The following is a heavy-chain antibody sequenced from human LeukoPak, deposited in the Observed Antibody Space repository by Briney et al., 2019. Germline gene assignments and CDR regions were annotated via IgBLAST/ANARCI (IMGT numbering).Heavy chain of an antibody. D-gene: IGHD3-3*01. CDR1: GFTFSSYW. V-gene: IGHV3-7*01. Sequence: GGSLRLSCAASGFTFSSYWMSWVRQAPGKGLEWVANIKEDGGETHYVESVKGRFTISRDNANNALYLQMNSLRAEDTAVYYCARVGFWSGYYHFDYWGQGTLVTVSS. J-gene: IGHJ4*02. CDR2: IKEDGGET. CDR3: ARVGFWSGYYHFDY.